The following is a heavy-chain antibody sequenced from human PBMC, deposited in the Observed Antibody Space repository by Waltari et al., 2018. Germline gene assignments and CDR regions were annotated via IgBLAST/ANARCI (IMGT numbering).Heavy chain of an antibody. D-gene: IGHD6-19*01. CDR3: AKLGGLYASGWPDSTNYMAV. CDR1: GFTFNCYG. CDR2: ISRAGRT. Sequence: DVQVWESVGDFVMQGGSRSLSCAASGFTFNCYGMSWVRQVPGKGLEWVSVISRAGRTNHADSVKGRFTISTDNSKKTVFLEMNSLRPDDTAVYYCAKLGGLYASGWPDSTNYMAVWGKGTTVTVSS. V-gene: IGHV3-23*03. J-gene: IGHJ6*03.